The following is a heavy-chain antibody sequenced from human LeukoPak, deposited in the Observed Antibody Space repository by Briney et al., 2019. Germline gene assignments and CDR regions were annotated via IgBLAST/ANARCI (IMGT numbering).Heavy chain of an antibody. Sequence: GGSLRLSCVASGFSFSDAWMTWVRQAPGKGLEWVGFIRSKAYGGTTEYAASVKGRFTISRDDSKSIAYLQMNSLKTEDTAVYYCTRPYGGNSEGHSDYWGQGTLVTVSS. J-gene: IGHJ4*02. CDR2: IRSKAYGGTT. V-gene: IGHV3-49*04. D-gene: IGHD4-23*01. CDR3: TRPYGGNSEGHSDY. CDR1: GFSFSDAW.